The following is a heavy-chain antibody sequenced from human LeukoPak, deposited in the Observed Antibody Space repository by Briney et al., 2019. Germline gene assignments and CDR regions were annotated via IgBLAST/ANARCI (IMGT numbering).Heavy chain of an antibody. Sequence: PSETLSLTCTVSGYSISSGYYWGWIRQLPGKGLEWIGSIYHSGSTYYNPSLKSRVTLSVDTSKNQFSLKLSSVTAADTAVYYCARDLMGGSGSYLGDFDYWGQGTLVTVSS. CDR3: ARDLMGGSGSYLGDFDY. J-gene: IGHJ4*02. D-gene: IGHD3-10*01. V-gene: IGHV4-38-2*02. CDR2: IYHSGST. CDR1: GYSISSGYY.